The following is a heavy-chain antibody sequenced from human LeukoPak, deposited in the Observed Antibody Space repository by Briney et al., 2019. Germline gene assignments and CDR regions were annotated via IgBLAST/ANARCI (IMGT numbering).Heavy chain of an antibody. D-gene: IGHD3-22*01. Sequence: PGGSLGLSCAVSGFTFSNYWMHWVRQAPGKGLVWVSRIKTDGSSTRYADSVKGRFTISRDNAKNTLYLQMNSLRAEDTAVYYCARVGYYYDSSGYSFDYWGQGTLVTVSS. J-gene: IGHJ4*02. V-gene: IGHV3-74*01. CDR1: GFTFSNYW. CDR3: ARVGYYYDSSGYSFDY. CDR2: IKTDGSST.